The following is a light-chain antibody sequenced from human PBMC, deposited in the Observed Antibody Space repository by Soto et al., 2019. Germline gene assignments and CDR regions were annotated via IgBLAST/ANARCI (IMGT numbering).Light chain of an antibody. V-gene: IGKV3-11*01. CDR2: DAS. J-gene: IGKJ4*01. CDR3: QQRSSWPLT. Sequence: EIVLTQSPATLSSSPGERAALSCRASQSVSSYLAWYQQKPGQAPRLLIYDASNRATGIPARFSGSGSGTDFTLTISSLQSEDFAVYYCQQRSSWPLTFGGGTKVEIK. CDR1: QSVSSY.